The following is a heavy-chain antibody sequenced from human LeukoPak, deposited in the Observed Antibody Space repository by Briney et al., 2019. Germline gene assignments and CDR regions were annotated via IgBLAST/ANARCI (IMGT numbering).Heavy chain of an antibody. CDR2: IYYSGST. V-gene: IGHV4-39*07. CDR1: GGSISSSSYY. J-gene: IGHJ5*02. D-gene: IGHD2-2*02. CDR3: AREEGFTKGAIGFDP. Sequence: SETLSLTCTVSGGSISSSSYYWGWFRQPPGKGLEWIGSIYYSGSTYYNPSLKSRVTMSVDTSKNQFSLKLSSVTAADTAVYYCAREEGFTKGAIGFDPWGQGTLVTVSS.